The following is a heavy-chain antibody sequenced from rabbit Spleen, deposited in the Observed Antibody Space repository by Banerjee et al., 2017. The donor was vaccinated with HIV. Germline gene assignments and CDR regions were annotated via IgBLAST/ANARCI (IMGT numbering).Heavy chain of an antibody. V-gene: IGHV1S40*01. J-gene: IGHJ4*01. CDR3: ARHNGGYDF. D-gene: IGHD1-1*01. Sequence: QSLEESGGDLVKPETSLTLTCTASGFTLSGYWMCWVRQAPGKGLEWIGCIYAGSGYTYYATLAKGRITISKTSSTTVTLQMTSLTAADTATYFCARHNGGYDFWGPGTLVTVS. CDR1: GFTLSGYW. CDR2: IYAGSGYT.